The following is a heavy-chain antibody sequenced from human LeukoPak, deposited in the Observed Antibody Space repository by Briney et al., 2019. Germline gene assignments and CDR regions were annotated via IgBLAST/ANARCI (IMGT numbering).Heavy chain of an antibody. CDR3: ASSPGIAVV. D-gene: IGHD6-19*01. Sequence: GGSLRLSCAASGFTFSSYAMSWVRQAPGKGLEWVSTIRGSGGGTYYADSVKGRFTISRDNAKNTLYLQMNSLRAEDTAVYYCASSPGIAVVWGQGTLVTVSS. V-gene: IGHV3-23*01. CDR1: GFTFSSYA. J-gene: IGHJ4*02. CDR2: IRGSGGGT.